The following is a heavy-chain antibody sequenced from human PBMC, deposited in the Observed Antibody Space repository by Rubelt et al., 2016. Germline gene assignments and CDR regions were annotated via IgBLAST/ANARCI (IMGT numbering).Heavy chain of an antibody. CDR2: ISSSSTI. J-gene: IGHJ6*02. V-gene: IGHV3-69-1*01. D-gene: IGHD6-19*01. Sequence: VRQAPGKGLEWVSYISSSSTIYYADSVKGRFTISRDNAKNSLYLQMNSLRAEDTAVYYCARGSDYYYYYGMDVWGQGTTVTVSS. CDR3: ARGSDYYYYYGMDV.